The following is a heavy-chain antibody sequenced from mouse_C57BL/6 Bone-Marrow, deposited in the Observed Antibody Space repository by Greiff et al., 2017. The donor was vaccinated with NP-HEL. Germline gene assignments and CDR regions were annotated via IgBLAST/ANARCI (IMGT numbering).Heavy chain of an antibody. CDR3: AREGDYYGSSPWFAY. CDR1: GFTFSSYA. Sequence: EVQLVESGGGLVKPGGSLKLSCAASGFTFSSYAMSWVRQTPEKRLEWVATISDGGSYTYYPDNVKGRFTISRDHAKNNLYLQMSHLKSEDTAMDYCAREGDYYGSSPWFAYWGQGTLVTVSA. CDR2: ISDGGSYT. D-gene: IGHD1-1*01. J-gene: IGHJ3*01. V-gene: IGHV5-4*01.